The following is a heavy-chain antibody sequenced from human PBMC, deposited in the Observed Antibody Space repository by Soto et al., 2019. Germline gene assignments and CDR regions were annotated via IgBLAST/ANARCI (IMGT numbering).Heavy chain of an antibody. CDR2: SRSKTNSYAT. D-gene: IGHD3-16*02. V-gene: IGHV3-73*01. J-gene: IGHJ3*01. CDR1: GFTVSASA. CDR3: TGHLGELLFPRAFDV. Sequence: EVQLVESGGGLVQPGGSLKLSCAASGFTVSASAVHWVRQASGKGLEWVGRSRSKTNSYATAYAASVKGSFTISRDDSKNTVYLQMTSVIAKEPAVYYCTGHLGELLFPRAFDVWGEGTMVTVSS.